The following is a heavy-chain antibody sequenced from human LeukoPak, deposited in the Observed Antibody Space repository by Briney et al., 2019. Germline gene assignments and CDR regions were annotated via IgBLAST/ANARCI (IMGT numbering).Heavy chain of an antibody. D-gene: IGHD3-22*01. J-gene: IGHJ4*02. Sequence: NPGGSLRLSCAASGFTFSDYYMSWIRQAPGKGLEWVSYISSSGSTIYYADSVKGRFTISRDNAKNSLYLQMNSLRAEDSAVYFCARGEHDISLGFAYWGQGTLVTVSS. CDR2: ISSSGSTI. CDR3: ARGEHDISLGFAY. V-gene: IGHV3-11*01. CDR1: GFTFSDYY.